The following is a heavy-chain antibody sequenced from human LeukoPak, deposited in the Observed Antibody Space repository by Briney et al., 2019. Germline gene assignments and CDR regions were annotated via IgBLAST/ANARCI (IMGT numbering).Heavy chain of an antibody. V-gene: IGHV4-34*01. CDR2: INHSGST. Sequence: PSETLSLTCAVYGGSFSGYYWSWIRQPPGKGLEWIGEINHSGSTNYNPSLKSRVTISVDTSKNQFSLKLSSVTAADTAVYYCARVSGSYFAFDYWGQGTLVTVSS. D-gene: IGHD1-26*01. CDR1: GGSFSGYY. CDR3: ARVSGSYFAFDY. J-gene: IGHJ4*02.